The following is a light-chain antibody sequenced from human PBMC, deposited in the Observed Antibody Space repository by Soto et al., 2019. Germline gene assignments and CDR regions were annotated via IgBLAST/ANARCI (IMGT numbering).Light chain of an antibody. Sequence: EVVMTQSPATLSVSPGERATLPHRASETVATNLAWYQQKPGHAPTLLISGASTRAAGISDRFRGSGSGTEFTLTISSLRSEDSAIYYCQQYFEWPPMTFGQGTKVEI. CDR1: ETVATN. CDR3: QQYFEWPPMT. CDR2: GAS. V-gene: IGKV3-15*01. J-gene: IGKJ1*01.